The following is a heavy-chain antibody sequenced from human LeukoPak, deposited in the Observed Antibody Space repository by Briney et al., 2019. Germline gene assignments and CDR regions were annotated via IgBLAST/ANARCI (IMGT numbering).Heavy chain of an antibody. J-gene: IGHJ4*02. V-gene: IGHV3-21*01. CDR3: ARNIVLKGSDY. Sequence: GGSLRLSCAASGFTFSTYAMSWVRQAPGKGLEWVSSISSSSSYIYYADSVKGRFTISRDNAKNSLYLQMNSLRAEDTAVYYCARNIVLKGSDYWGQGTLVTVSS. CDR1: GFTFSTYA. D-gene: IGHD2-8*01. CDR2: ISSSSSYI.